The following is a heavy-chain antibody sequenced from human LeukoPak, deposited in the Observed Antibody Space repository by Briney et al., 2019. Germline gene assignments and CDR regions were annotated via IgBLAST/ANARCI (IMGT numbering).Heavy chain of an antibody. D-gene: IGHD4-17*01. J-gene: IGHJ5*02. Sequence: ASVKVSCEASGYTFTSYAMHWVRQAPGQRLEWMGWINAGNGNTKYSQEFQGRVTITRDTSASTAYMELSSLRSEDMAVYYCARDSRNYGADWFDPWGQGTLVTVSS. CDR1: GYTFTSYA. CDR3: ARDSRNYGADWFDP. V-gene: IGHV1-3*03. CDR2: INAGNGNT.